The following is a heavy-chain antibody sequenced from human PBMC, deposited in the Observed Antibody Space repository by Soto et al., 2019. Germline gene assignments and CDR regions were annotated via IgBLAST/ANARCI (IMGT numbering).Heavy chain of an antibody. V-gene: IGHV5-51*01. J-gene: IGHJ3*01. CDR2: IFPIDSDT. CDR3: ATPGGRDFNAFDV. CDR1: GYTFTRNW. D-gene: IGHD2-21*02. Sequence: GESLKISCKGSGYTFTRNWIGWVRQMPGKGLEWMGIIFPIDSDTRYSPSSQGQVTISADNSISTAYLQWSSLKASDTAIYYCATPGGRDFNAFDVWGQGTMVT.